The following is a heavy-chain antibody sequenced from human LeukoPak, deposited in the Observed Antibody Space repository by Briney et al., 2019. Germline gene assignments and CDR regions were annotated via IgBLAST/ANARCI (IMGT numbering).Heavy chain of an antibody. CDR2: ISGSGGST. Sequence: PGGSLRLSCAASGFTFSSYAMSWVRQAPGKGLEWVSAISGSGGSTYYADSVKGRFTISRDNSKNTLYLQMNSLRAEDTAVYYCAKFSRPRGYCSGGSCPNIDYWGQGTLVTVSS. CDR1: GFTFSSYA. D-gene: IGHD2-15*01. V-gene: IGHV3-23*01. CDR3: AKFSRPRGYCSGGSCPNIDY. J-gene: IGHJ4*02.